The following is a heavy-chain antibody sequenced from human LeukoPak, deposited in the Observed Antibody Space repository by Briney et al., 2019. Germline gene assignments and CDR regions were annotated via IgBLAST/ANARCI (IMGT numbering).Heavy chain of an antibody. D-gene: IGHD3-22*01. J-gene: IGHJ4*02. CDR2: IYYSGST. CDR3: ARVGDSSGYYYFPFDL. Sequence: SETLSLTCTVSGGSISSYYWNWIRQPPGKGLEWIGYIYYSGSTDYSPSLKSRVTISVDTSKNQFSLKLSSVTAADTAVYYCARVGDSSGYYYFPFDLWGQGTLVTVSS. CDR1: GGSISSYY. V-gene: IGHV4-59*01.